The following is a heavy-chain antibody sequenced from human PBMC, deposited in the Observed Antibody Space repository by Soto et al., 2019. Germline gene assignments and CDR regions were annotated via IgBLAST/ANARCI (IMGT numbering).Heavy chain of an antibody. CDR1: GGSISSGDYY. V-gene: IGHV4-30-4*01. D-gene: IGHD6-19*01. Sequence: PSETLSLTCTVSGGSISSGDYYWSWIRQPPGKGLEWIGYIYYSGSTYYNPSLKSRVTISVDKSKNQFSLKLSSVTAADTAVYYCARVAVAVRRNSSYGMDVWGQGTTVTVSS. J-gene: IGHJ6*02. CDR2: IYYSGST. CDR3: ARVAVAVRRNSSYGMDV.